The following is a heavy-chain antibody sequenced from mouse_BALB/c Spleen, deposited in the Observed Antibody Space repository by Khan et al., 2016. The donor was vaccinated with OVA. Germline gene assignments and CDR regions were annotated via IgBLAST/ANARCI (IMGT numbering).Heavy chain of an antibody. J-gene: IGHJ1*01. Sequence: QIQLVQPGPELKKPGETVKISCKASGYTFTNYGMNWVKQSPGKGLKWMGWINTYTGEPTYADDFKGRFAFSLETSATTAYLQINNLRKEDTATSFCARRKRYWYFDVWGAGTTVTVSS. CDR3: ARRKRYWYFDV. V-gene: IGHV9-3-1*01. CDR1: GYTFTNYG. CDR2: INTYTGEP.